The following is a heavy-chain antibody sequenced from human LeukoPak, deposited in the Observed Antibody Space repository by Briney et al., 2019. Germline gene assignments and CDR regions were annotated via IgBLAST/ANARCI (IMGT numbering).Heavy chain of an antibody. CDR1: GGSISSSSYY. Sequence: PSETLSLTCTVSGGSISSSSYYWSWIRQPAGKGLEWIGRIYTSGSTNYNPSLKSRVTTSVDTSKNQFSLKLSSVTAADTAVYYCARDHSSGWYSNAFDIWGQGTMVTVSS. J-gene: IGHJ3*02. D-gene: IGHD6-19*01. V-gene: IGHV4-61*02. CDR3: ARDHSSGWYSNAFDI. CDR2: IYTSGST.